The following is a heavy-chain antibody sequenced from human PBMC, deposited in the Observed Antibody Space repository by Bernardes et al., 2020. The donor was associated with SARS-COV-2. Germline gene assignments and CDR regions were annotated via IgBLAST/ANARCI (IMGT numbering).Heavy chain of an antibody. CDR1: GFTFRGYA. CDR2: IFSDDTT. V-gene: IGHV3-53*01. CDR3: TGGLTTDY. J-gene: IGHJ4*02. Sequence: GGSLRLSCEASGFTFRGYAMHWVRQAPGKGLEWVSVIFSDDTTYYADSVKGRFTISRDNSKNTLYLQMNSLRSEDTAVYYCTGGLTTDYWGQGTLVTVSS. D-gene: IGHD4-17*01.